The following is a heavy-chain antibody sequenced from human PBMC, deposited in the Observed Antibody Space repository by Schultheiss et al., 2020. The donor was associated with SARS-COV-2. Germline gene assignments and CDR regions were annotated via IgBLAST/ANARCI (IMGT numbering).Heavy chain of an antibody. J-gene: IGHJ5*02. CDR1: GGTFSSYA. CDR2: IIPIFGTA. V-gene: IGHV1-69*13. CDR3: ARLDLGSSWRHMPNWFDP. Sequence: SVKVSCKASGGTFSSYAISCVRQAPGQGLEWMGGIIPIFGTANYAQKFQGRVTITADESTSTAYMELSSLRSEDTAVYYCARLDLGSSWRHMPNWFDPWGQGTLVTVSS. D-gene: IGHD6-13*01.